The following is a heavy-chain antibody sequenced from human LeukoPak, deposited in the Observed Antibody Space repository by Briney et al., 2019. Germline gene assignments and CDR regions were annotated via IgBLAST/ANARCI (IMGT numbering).Heavy chain of an antibody. CDR3: ATQPVLPAAKE. Sequence: PSETLSLTCTVSGYSISSGYYWGWIRQPPGKGLEWIGSIDHSGSTYYNPSLKSRVTISVDTSKNQFSLKLSSVTAADTAVYYCATQPVLPAAKEWGQGTLVTVSS. CDR2: IDHSGST. J-gene: IGHJ4*02. D-gene: IGHD2-2*01. CDR1: GYSISSGYY. V-gene: IGHV4-38-2*02.